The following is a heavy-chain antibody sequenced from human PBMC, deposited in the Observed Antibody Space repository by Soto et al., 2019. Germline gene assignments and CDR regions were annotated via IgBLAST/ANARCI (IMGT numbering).Heavy chain of an antibody. D-gene: IGHD6-19*01. Sequence: EVQLVESGGGLAQPGGSLTLSCAASGFTFSSYWMHWVRQGPGKGLVCVSRINSDGSATTYADSVKGRFTISRDNAKNTLYLHMNSLSAEDTAVYYCVTDDYSSGWYSFDYWGQGTLVTVSS. V-gene: IGHV3-74*01. J-gene: IGHJ4*02. CDR2: INSDGSAT. CDR1: GFTFSSYW. CDR3: VTDDYSSGWYSFDY.